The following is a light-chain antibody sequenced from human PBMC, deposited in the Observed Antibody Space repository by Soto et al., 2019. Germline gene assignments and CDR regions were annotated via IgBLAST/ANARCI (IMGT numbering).Light chain of an antibody. CDR3: SSYTSSSAPYV. J-gene: IGLJ1*01. V-gene: IGLV2-14*01. CDR2: EVT. Sequence: QSALTQPASVSGSPGQWITISCTGTSSDVGAYNYVSWYQQHPGKAPKLMISEVTNRPSGVSNRFSGSKSGNTASLTISGLQAEDEADYYCSSYTSSSAPYVFGTGTKVTVL. CDR1: SSDVGAYNY.